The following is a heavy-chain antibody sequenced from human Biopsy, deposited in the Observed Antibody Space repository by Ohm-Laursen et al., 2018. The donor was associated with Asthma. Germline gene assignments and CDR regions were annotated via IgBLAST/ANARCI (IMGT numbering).Heavy chain of an antibody. CDR3: AKVHRVYAMVGYFDY. CDR1: GFSFSNFA. Sequence: LSLTCAASGFSFSNFAIHWVRQAPGKGLEWVGVISKDASTQDYADSVKGRFTMARDNSKSTLYLQMNSLRAEDTAVYYCAKVHRVYAMVGYFDYWGQGTLVTVSS. V-gene: IGHV3-30*07. CDR2: ISKDASTQ. J-gene: IGHJ4*02. D-gene: IGHD2-8*01.